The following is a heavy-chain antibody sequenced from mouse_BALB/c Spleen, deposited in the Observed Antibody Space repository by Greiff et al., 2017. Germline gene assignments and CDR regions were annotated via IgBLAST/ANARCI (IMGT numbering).Heavy chain of an antibody. Sequence: QVQLQQSGAELVRPGTSVKVSCKASGYAFTNYLIEWVKQRPGQGLEWIGVINPGSGGTNYNEKFKGKATLTADKSSSTAYMQLSSLTSDDSAVYFCARWEYDWFAYWGQGTLVTVSA. CDR2: INPGSGGT. CDR1: GYAFTNYL. CDR3: ARWEYDWFAY. V-gene: IGHV1-54*01. J-gene: IGHJ3*01. D-gene: IGHD2-14*01.